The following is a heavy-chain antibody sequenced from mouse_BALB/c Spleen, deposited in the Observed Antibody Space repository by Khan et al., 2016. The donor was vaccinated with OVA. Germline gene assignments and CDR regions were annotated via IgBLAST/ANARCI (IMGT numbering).Heavy chain of an antibody. Sequence: EVELVESGGGLVQPGGSMKLSCVASGFTFSNYWMNWVRQSPEKGLEWVAEIRLKSDDYVKHYAESVKGRFTISRDGSKSSVYLQMNNLRARDTGIYYCWILLWGQGTTLTVSS. CDR1: GFTFSNYW. J-gene: IGHJ2*01. CDR3: WILL. CDR2: IRLKSDDYVK. V-gene: IGHV6-6*02.